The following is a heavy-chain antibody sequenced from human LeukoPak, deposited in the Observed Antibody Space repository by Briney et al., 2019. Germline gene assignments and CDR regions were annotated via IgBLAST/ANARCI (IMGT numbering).Heavy chain of an antibody. J-gene: IGHJ5*02. Sequence: SETLSPTCAVYGGSFSGYYWSWIRQPPGKGLEWIGEINHSRSTNYNPSLKSRVTISVDTSKNQFSLKLSSVTAADTAVYYCARGLPYYYDSSGYYYEPPSFWFDPWGQGTLVTVSS. D-gene: IGHD3-22*01. CDR2: INHSRST. V-gene: IGHV4-34*01. CDR1: GGSFSGYY. CDR3: ARGLPYYYDSSGYYYEPPSFWFDP.